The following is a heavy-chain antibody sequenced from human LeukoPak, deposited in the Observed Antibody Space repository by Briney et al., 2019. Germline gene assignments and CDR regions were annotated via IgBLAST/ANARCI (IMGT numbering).Heavy chain of an antibody. CDR3: AKPRRSFYYYYGMDV. Sequence: GGSLRLSCAASGFTFDDYAMHWVRQAPGKGLEWVSGISWNSGSIGYADSVKGQFTISRDNAKNSLYLQMNSLRAEGTALYYCAKPRRSFYYYYGMDVWGQGTTVTVSS. CDR1: GFTFDDYA. J-gene: IGHJ6*02. CDR2: ISWNSGSI. V-gene: IGHV3-9*01.